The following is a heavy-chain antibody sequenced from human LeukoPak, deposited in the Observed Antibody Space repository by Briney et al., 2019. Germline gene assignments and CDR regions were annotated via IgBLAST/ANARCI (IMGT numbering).Heavy chain of an antibody. Sequence: SETLSLTCAVYGGSFSGYYWSWIRQPPGKGLEWIGEINHSGSTNYNPSLKSRVTISVDTSKNQFSLKLSSVTAADTAVYYCARDATRLRNWFDPWGQGTLVTVSS. CDR3: ARDATRLRNWFDP. D-gene: IGHD2-15*01. CDR1: GGSFSGYY. V-gene: IGHV4-34*01. CDR2: INHSGST. J-gene: IGHJ5*02.